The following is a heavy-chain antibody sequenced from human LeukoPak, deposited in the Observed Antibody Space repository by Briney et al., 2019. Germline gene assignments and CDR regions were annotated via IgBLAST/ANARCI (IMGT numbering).Heavy chain of an antibody. CDR3: ARSEGSFCSGANCHAFDI. CDR1: GYSISSGYY. Sequence: SETLSLTCAVSGYSISSGYYWGWLRQPPGKGLEWIGSIYHSGSTYYNPSLKSRVTISVDTSKNQLSLKLSSVTAADTALYYCARSEGSFCSGANCHAFDIWGQGAMVTVSS. J-gene: IGHJ3*02. D-gene: IGHD2-15*01. V-gene: IGHV4-38-2*01. CDR2: IYHSGST.